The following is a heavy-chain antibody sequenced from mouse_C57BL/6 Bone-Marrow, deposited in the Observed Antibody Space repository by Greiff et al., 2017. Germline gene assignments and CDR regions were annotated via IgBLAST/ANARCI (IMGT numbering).Heavy chain of an antibody. V-gene: IGHV1-52*01. CDR2: IDPSDSET. D-gene: IGHD1-1*01. CDR3: ARPFITTVVAPGYFDV. J-gene: IGHJ1*03. CDR1: GYTFTSYW. Sequence: QVHVKQPGAELVRPGSSVKLSCKASGYTFTSYWMHWVKQRPIQGLEWIGNIDPSDSETHYNQKFKDKATLTVDKSSSTAYMQLSSLTSEDSAVYYCARPFITTVVAPGYFDVWGTGTTVTVSS.